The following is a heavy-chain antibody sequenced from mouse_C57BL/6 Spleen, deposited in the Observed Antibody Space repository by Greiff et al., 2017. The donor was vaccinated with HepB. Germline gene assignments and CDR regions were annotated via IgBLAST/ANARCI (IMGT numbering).Heavy chain of an antibody. V-gene: IGHV1-19*01. CDR2: INPYNGGT. Sequence: DVQLQESGPVLVKPGASVKMSCKASGYTFTDYYMNWVKQSHGKSLEWIGVINPYNGGTSYNQKFKGKATLTVDKSSSTAYMELNSLTSEDSAVYYCARRHYYGSSPAFDVWGTGTTVTVSS. CDR3: ARRHYYGSSPAFDV. CDR1: GYTFTDYY. D-gene: IGHD1-1*01. J-gene: IGHJ1*03.